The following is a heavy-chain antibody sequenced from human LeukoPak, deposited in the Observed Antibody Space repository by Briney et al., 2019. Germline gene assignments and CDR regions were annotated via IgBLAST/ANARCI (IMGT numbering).Heavy chain of an antibody. D-gene: IGHD5-18*01. J-gene: IGHJ4*02. Sequence: SETLSLTCTVSGGSISSSSYYWGWIRQPPGKGLEWIGSIYYSGSTYYNPSLKSRVTMSVDTSKNQFSLKLSSVTAADTAVYYCARAEDTAMVYYFDYWGQGTLVTVSS. CDR2: IYYSGST. CDR1: GGSISSSSYY. CDR3: ARAEDTAMVYYFDY. V-gene: IGHV4-39*01.